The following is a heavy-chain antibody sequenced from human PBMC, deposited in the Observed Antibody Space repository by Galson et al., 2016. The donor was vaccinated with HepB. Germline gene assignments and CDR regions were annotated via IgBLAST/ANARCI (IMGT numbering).Heavy chain of an antibody. D-gene: IGHD2-2*01. CDR2: ISRSGDST. Sequence: SLRLSCAASGFTFRNSGMTWVRQAPGKGLEVVSSISRSGDSTDYADPVKGRFTISRDNSKNTLSLQMNSLTADDTAIYYCVQGSTAPAVWGKGTTVTVSS. CDR3: VQGSTAPAV. CDR1: GFTFRNSG. J-gene: IGHJ6*04. V-gene: IGHV3-23*01.